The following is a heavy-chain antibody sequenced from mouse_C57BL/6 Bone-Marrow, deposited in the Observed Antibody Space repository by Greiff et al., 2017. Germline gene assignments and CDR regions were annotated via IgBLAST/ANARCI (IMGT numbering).Heavy chain of an antibody. CDR2: ISGGGGNT. CDR1: GFTFSSYT. Sequence: EVQGVESGGGLVKPGGSLKLSCAASGFTFSSYTMSWVRQTPEKRLQWVAAISGGGGNTYYPDSVKGRFTISRDNDKNILYLQMSSLRSEDTALYYCSRQVTTVLATKYFDVWGTGTPVTVSS. J-gene: IGHJ1*03. D-gene: IGHD1-1*01. CDR3: SRQVTTVLATKYFDV. V-gene: IGHV5-9*01.